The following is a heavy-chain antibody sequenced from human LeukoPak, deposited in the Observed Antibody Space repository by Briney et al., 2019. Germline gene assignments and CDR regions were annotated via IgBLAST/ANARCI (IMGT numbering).Heavy chain of an antibody. CDR2: IKSKTDGGTT. D-gene: IGHD2-21*02. V-gene: IGHV3-15*01. CDR1: GFTFSNAW. CDR3: TTGQEECGGDCYPRDAFDI. J-gene: IGHJ3*02. Sequence: PGGSLRLSCAASGFTFSNAWMSWVRQAPGKGLEWVGRIKSKTDGGTTHYAAPVKGRFTISRDDSKNTLYLQMNSLKTEDTAVYYCTTGQEECGGDCYPRDAFDIRGQGTMVTVSS.